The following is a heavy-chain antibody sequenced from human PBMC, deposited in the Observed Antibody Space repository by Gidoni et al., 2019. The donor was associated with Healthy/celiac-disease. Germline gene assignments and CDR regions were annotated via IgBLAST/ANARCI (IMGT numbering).Heavy chain of an antibody. CDR1: GFPFSSYA. CDR3: ARDRGTMVRGVTTYNWFDP. Sequence: QVQLVESGGGVVQPGRSLRLSCAASGFPFSSYAMHWVRQAPGKGLEWVAVISYDGSNKYYADSVKGRFTISRDNSKNTLYLQMNSLRAEDTAVYYCARDRGTMVRGVTTYNWFDPWGQGTLVTVSS. V-gene: IGHV3-30-3*01. CDR2: ISYDGSNK. D-gene: IGHD3-10*01. J-gene: IGHJ5*02.